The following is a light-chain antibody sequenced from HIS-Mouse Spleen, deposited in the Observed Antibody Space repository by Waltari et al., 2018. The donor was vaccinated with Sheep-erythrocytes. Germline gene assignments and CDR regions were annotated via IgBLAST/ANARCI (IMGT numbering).Light chain of an antibody. CDR3: CSYAGSYNHV. CDR2: DVS. Sequence: QSALTQPRSVSGSPGQSVTISCTGTSSDVGGYNYVSWYQQHPGKAPKLMIYDVSKRPSGVPDRFSGSTSGNTASLTISWLQAEDEADYYCCSYAGSYNHVFATGTKVTVL. CDR1: SSDVGGYNY. J-gene: IGLJ1*01. V-gene: IGLV2-11*01.